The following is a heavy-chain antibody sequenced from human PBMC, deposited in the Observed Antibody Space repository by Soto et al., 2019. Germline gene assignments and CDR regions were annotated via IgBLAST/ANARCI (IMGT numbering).Heavy chain of an antibody. D-gene: IGHD1-26*01. CDR3: AKNQGVELVPLATVDWFDP. J-gene: IGHJ5*02. CDR2: ISGSGFKK. V-gene: IGHV3-23*01. Sequence: WWFLRLACSASVFIVENFGMSWLRQAPGKGLEWISSISGSGFKKYYADSVKGRFTISRDNSKSTVYLELNNLSAEDTAVYHCAKNQGVELVPLATVDWFDPWGQGSVVTVSS. CDR1: VFIVENFG.